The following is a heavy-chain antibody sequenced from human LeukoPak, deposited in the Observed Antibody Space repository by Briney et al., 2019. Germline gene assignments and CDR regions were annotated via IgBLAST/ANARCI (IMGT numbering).Heavy chain of an antibody. D-gene: IGHD3-10*01. CDR1: GYTFTSYA. CDR3: ARDRVLLWFGESYYFDY. V-gene: IGHV7-4-1*02. Sequence: ASVKVSCKASGYTFTSYAMNWVRQAPGQGLEWMGWINTNTGNPTYAQGITGRFVFSLDTSVSTAYLQISSLKAEDTAVYYCARDRVLLWFGESYYFDYWGQGTLVTVSS. CDR2: INTNTGNP. J-gene: IGHJ4*02.